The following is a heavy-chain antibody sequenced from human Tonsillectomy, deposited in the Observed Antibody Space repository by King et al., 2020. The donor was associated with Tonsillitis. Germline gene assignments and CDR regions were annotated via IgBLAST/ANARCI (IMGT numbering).Heavy chain of an antibody. CDR1: GGSISSSSYY. V-gene: IGHV4-39*07. CDR2: IYYSGTT. Sequence: LQLQESGPGLVKPSETLSLTCTVSGGSISSSSYYWGWIRQPPGKGLEWIGTIYYSGTTYYNPSLKSRVTISVDTSQNQFSLKLGSVTAADPAVYYCARHNLPGHDSSGYYYFFDYWGQGTLVTVSS. D-gene: IGHD3-22*01. CDR3: ARHNLPGHDSSGYYYFFDY. J-gene: IGHJ4*02.